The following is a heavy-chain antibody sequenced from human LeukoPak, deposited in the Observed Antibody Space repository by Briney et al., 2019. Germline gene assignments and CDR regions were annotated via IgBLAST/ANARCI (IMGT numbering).Heavy chain of an antibody. J-gene: IGHJ4*02. CDR1: GYTFTGYY. CDR2: INPNSGGT. D-gene: IGHD6-19*01. Sequence: ASVKVSCKASGYTFTGYYMHWVRQAPGQGLEWMGWINPNSGGTNYAQKFQGRVTMTRDTSISTAYMELSRLRSDDTAVYYCARDPQESGSGPLDYWGQGTLATVSS. V-gene: IGHV1-2*02. CDR3: ARDPQESGSGPLDY.